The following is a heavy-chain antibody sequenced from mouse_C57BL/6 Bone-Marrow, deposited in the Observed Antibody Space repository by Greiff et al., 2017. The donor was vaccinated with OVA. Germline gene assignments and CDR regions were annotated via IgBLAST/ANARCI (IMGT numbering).Heavy chain of an antibody. J-gene: IGHJ2*01. CDR3: ARDRPYFDY. V-gene: IGHV5-4*01. CDR1: GFTFSSYA. CDR2: ISDGGSYT. Sequence: EVQLVESGGGLVKPGGSLKLSCAASGFTFSSYAMSWVRQTPEKRLEWVATISDGGSYTYYPDNVKGRFTISRDNAKNNQYLQMSHLKSEDTAMYYCARDRPYFDYWGQGTTLTVSS.